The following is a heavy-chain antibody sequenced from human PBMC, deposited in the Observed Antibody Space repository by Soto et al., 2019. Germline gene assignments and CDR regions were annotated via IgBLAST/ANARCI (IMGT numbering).Heavy chain of an antibody. CDR3: AKKGYYPSGKINLFDS. V-gene: IGHV4-38-2*01. J-gene: IGHJ4*02. CDR2: VDHSGRT. Sequence: SETLSLTCAVSGYSINSDYYWGWIWQPPGKGLEWIGSVDHSGRTYYSPSLRSRLTIFIDTSKNQFSLRLTSVTAADTAMYFCAKKGYYPSGKINLFDSWGPGTLVTVSS. CDR1: GYSINSDYY. D-gene: IGHD3-10*01.